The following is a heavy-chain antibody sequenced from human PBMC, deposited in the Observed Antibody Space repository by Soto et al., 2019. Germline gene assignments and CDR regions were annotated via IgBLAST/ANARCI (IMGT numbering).Heavy chain of an antibody. V-gene: IGHV3-11*01. CDR3: ARDVFGELFHYYGMDV. CDR1: GFTFSDYY. CDR2: ISSSGSTI. D-gene: IGHD3-10*02. J-gene: IGHJ6*02. Sequence: NPGGSLRLSCAASGFTFSDYYMSWIRQAPGKGLEWVSYISSSGSTIYYADSVKGRFTISRDNAKNSLYLQMNSLRAEDTAVYYCARDVFGELFHYYGMDVWGQGTTVTVSS.